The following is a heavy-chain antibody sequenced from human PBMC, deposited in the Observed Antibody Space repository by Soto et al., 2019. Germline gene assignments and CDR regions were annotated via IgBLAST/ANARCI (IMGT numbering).Heavy chain of an antibody. CDR2: IYQTGST. D-gene: IGHD4-17*01. CDR3: ARTPYGGYFDR. Sequence: SETLSLTCAVSGGSINSGGFSWSWIRQPPGKGLEWIGYIYQTGSTYYNPSLKSRVTLSVDTSNNRFSLKMNSVTAADTAVYYCARTPYGGYFDRWGQGTQVTV. CDR1: GGSINSGGFS. V-gene: IGHV4-30-2*01. J-gene: IGHJ4*02.